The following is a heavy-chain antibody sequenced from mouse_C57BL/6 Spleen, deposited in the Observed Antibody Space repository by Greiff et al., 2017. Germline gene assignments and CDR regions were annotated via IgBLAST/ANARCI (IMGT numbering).Heavy chain of an antibody. J-gene: IGHJ2*01. V-gene: IGHV1-15*01. CDR1: GYTFTDYE. Sequence: VKVVESGAELVRPGASVTLSCKASGYTFTDYEMHWVKQTPVHGLEWIGAIDPETGGTAYNQKFKGKAILTADKSSSTAYLGLRSLTSEDSAVYYCTRSYYGSSYFDYWGQGTTLTVSS. D-gene: IGHD1-1*01. CDR3: TRSYYGSSYFDY. CDR2: IDPETGGT.